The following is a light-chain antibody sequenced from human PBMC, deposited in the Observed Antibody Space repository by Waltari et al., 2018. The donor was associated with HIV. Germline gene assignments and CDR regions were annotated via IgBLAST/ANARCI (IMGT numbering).Light chain of an antibody. J-gene: IGLJ1*01. CDR1: SSNIGDNY. CDR2: RSN. V-gene: IGLV1-47*01. Sequence: QPVLTQPPSASGTPGQRVTISCSGSSSNIGDNYVYWYQQLPDTAPKLLIYRSNQRPSGVPDRFSGSKSDTSASLAISGLRSDDEADYYCAAWDDSLSGYVFGTGTKVT. CDR3: AAWDDSLSGYV.